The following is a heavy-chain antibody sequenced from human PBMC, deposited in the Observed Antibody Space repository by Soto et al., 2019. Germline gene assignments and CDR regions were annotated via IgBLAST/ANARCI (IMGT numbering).Heavy chain of an antibody. J-gene: IGHJ4*02. CDR2: MNHRGST. CDR3: ARGFPMIAANQGGAPAKYYLES. V-gene: IGHV4-34*01. CDR1: GWSFNGND. D-gene: IGHD6-25*01. Sequence: PAEALSLTCAVYGWSFNGNDWAGIRKPPEKGLEGIGEMNHRGSTNQNPSLKSRVSISVDTSKNQFSLKLRSVTAAETAVYYYARGFPMIAANQGGAPAKYYLESWGLGTRVLVSS.